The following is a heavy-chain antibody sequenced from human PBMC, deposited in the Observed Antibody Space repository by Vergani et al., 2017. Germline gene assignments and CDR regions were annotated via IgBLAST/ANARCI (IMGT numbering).Heavy chain of an antibody. CDR2: ISGSGGST. CDR1: GFTFSSYA. Sequence: EVQLLESGGGLVQPGGSLRLSCAASGFTFSSYAMSWVRQAPGKGLEWVSAISGSGGSTYYADPVKGRFTISRDNSKNTLYLQMNSLRAEDTAVYYCAKEMVRGVSIFGGWLGAAAFDIWGQGTMVTVSS. J-gene: IGHJ3*02. CDR3: AKEMVRGVSIFGGWLGAAAFDI. V-gene: IGHV3-23*01. D-gene: IGHD3-10*01.